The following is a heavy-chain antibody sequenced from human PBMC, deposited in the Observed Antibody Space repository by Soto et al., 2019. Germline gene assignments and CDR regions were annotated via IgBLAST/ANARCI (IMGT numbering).Heavy chain of an antibody. CDR3: AKANSFYCSRTSCYAYYFDY. J-gene: IGHJ4*02. CDR1: GFTFSNYA. Sequence: EVQLLESGGDLVQPGGSLRLSCAASGFTFSNYAMSWLRQAPGKGLEWVSSISGSGGSTYYVDSVKGRFTISRDNSKNTLYLQVNSLRVEDTAVYYCAKANSFYCSRTSCYAYYFDYWGQGTLVTVSS. V-gene: IGHV3-23*01. D-gene: IGHD2-2*01. CDR2: ISGSGGST.